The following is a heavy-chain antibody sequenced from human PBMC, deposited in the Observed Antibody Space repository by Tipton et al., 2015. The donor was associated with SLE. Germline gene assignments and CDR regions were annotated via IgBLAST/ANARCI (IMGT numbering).Heavy chain of an antibody. CDR1: GGSISSGSYY. CDR3: ARDGVRKGWWFFNL. CDR2: IYHSGNT. D-gene: IGHD3-16*01. J-gene: IGHJ2*01. Sequence: TLSLTCTVSGGSISSGSYYWSWIRQPPGKGLEWIGSIYHSGNTYSNPSLKSRVSMSLDTSKNQFSLNLTSVTAADTALYYCARDGVRKGWWFFNLWGRGTLVTVSS. V-gene: IGHV4-61*01.